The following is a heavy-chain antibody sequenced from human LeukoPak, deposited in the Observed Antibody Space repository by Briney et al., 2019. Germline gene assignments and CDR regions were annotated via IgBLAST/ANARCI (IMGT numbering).Heavy chain of an antibody. CDR1: GGTFSSYA. V-gene: IGHV1-69*04. CDR3: ARGQIVGARGFDY. J-gene: IGHJ4*02. D-gene: IGHD1-26*01. CDR2: IIPILGIA. Sequence: ASVKVSCKASGGTFSSYAISWVRPAPGQGLEWMGRIIPILGIANYAQKFQGRVTITADKSTSTAYMELSSLRSEDTAVYYCARGQIVGARGFDYWGQGTLVTVSS.